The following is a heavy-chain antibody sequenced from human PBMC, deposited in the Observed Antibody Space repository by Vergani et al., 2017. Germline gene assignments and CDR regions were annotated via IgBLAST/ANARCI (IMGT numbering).Heavy chain of an antibody. V-gene: IGHV3-21*01. Sequence: EVQLVESGGGLVKPGGSLRLSCAASGFTFSSYSMNWVRQAPGKGLEWVSSISSSSSYIYYADSVKGRFTISRDNAKNSLYLQMNSLRAEDTAVYYCARDRVSHINDNKNWFDPWGQGTLVTVSS. CDR3: ARDRVSHINDNKNWFDP. J-gene: IGHJ5*02. CDR2: ISSSSSYI. CDR1: GFTFSSYS. D-gene: IGHD1-1*01.